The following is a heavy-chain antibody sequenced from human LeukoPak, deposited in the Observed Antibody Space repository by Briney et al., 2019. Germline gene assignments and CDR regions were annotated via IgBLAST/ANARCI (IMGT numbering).Heavy chain of an antibody. Sequence: GSSVKVSCKASGGTFSSYAISWVRQAPGQGLEWMGRIIPILGIANYAQKLQGRVTITADESTSTAYMELSSLRSEDTAVYYCARKTIVVVPAGSKDAFDIWGQGTMVTVSS. CDR1: GGTFSSYA. D-gene: IGHD2-2*01. CDR2: IIPILGIA. J-gene: IGHJ3*02. CDR3: ARKTIVVVPAGSKDAFDI. V-gene: IGHV1-69*04.